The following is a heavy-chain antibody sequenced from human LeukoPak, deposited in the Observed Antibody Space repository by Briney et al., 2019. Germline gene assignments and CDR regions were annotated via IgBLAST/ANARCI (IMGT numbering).Heavy chain of an antibody. CDR2: IYHSGST. CDR1: GGSISSGDYY. Sequence: SQTLSLTCTVSGGSISSGDYYWSWIRQPPGKGLEWIGYIYHSGSTYYNPSLKSRVTISVDRSKNQFSLKLSSVTAADTAVYYCAREVWEVPYCSSTSCYSKSNWFDPWGQGTLVTVSS. V-gene: IGHV4-30-2*01. CDR3: AREVWEVPYCSSTSCYSKSNWFDP. J-gene: IGHJ5*02. D-gene: IGHD2-2*01.